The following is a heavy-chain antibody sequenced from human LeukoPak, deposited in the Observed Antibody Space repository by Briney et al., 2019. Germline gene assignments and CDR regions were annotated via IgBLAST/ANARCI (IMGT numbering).Heavy chain of an antibody. D-gene: IGHD4-17*01. CDR3: ARYGSWFDP. CDR1: GYTFTDYY. Sequence: ASVKVSCKASGYTFTDYYKHWVRQAPGQGLEWMGWINPNSGGTNFAQNFQGRVTMTRDTSISTAYMELSRLRSDDTAVYYCARYGSWFDPWGQGTLVTVSS. CDR2: INPNSGGT. V-gene: IGHV1-2*02. J-gene: IGHJ5*02.